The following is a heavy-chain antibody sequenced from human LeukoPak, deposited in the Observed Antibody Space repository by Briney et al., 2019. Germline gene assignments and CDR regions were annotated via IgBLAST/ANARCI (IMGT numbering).Heavy chain of an antibody. CDR2: ISGSGGST. D-gene: IGHD5-12*01. Sequence: PGGSLRLSCAASGFTFSSDAMSWVRQAPGKGLEWVSAISGSGGSTYYADSVKGRFTISRDNSKNTLYLQMNSLRAEDTAVYYCAKKSAVRVDIVATAYFEYWGQGNLVTVSS. CDR1: GFTFSSDA. V-gene: IGHV3-23*01. CDR3: AKKSAVRVDIVATAYFEY. J-gene: IGHJ4*02.